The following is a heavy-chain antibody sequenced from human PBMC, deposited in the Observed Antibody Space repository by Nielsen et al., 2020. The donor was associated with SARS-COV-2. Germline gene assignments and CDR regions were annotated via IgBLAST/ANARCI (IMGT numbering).Heavy chain of an antibody. J-gene: IGHJ5*02. V-gene: IGHV4-59*01. Sequence: SETLSLTCTVSGGSISSYYSSWIRQPPGKGLEWIGYIYYSGSTNYNPSLKSRFTISVDTSKNQFSLKLSSVTAADTAVYYCARGEFEYSSAWGQGTLVTVSS. D-gene: IGHD6-6*01. CDR1: GGSISSYY. CDR3: ARGEFEYSSA. CDR2: IYYSGST.